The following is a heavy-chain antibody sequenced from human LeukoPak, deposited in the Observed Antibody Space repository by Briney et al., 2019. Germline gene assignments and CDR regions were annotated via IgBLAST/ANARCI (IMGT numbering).Heavy chain of an antibody. CDR1: GFTFSRYG. D-gene: IGHD6-13*01. V-gene: IGHV3-64*04. CDR3: ARVSTAASLAIDY. CDR2: ISPNGGST. J-gene: IGHJ4*02. Sequence: GGSLRLSCSASGFTFSRYGMHWVRQAPGKGLEYVSGISPNGGSTYYSDSVKGRFTISRDNAKNSLYLQMNSLRAEDTAVYYCARVSTAASLAIDYWGQGTLVTVST.